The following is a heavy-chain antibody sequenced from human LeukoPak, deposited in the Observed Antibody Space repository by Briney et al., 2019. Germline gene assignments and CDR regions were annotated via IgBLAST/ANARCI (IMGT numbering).Heavy chain of an antibody. D-gene: IGHD6-25*01. CDR2: IYPGDSDT. CDR1: RYSFTNYS. Sequence: GESLKISCQVSRYSFTNYSIGWVRQMPGKGPEWMGIIYPGDSDTRYSPSFQGQVTISADKSISTAYLQWSSLKASDTAMYYCSRHGRRLCLYLYFYLWGRGTLVTVSS. CDR3: SRHGRRLCLYLYFYL. J-gene: IGHJ2*01. V-gene: IGHV5-51*01.